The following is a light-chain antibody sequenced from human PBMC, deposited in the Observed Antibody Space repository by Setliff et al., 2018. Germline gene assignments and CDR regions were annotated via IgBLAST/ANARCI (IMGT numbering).Light chain of an antibody. J-gene: IGLJ1*01. CDR1: TSDVGIYNY. Sequence: QSALTQPASVSGSPGQSITISCIGSTSDVGIYNYVSWFQQHPGSAPKLIIFEVSNRPSGVSNRFSGSKSGNTASLTISGLQAEDEADYYCSSYSNSSILVFGTGTKVTVL. CDR2: EVS. CDR3: SSYSNSSILV. V-gene: IGLV2-14*01.